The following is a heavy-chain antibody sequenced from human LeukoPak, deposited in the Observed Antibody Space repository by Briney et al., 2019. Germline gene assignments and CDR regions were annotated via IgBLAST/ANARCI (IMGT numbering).Heavy chain of an antibody. D-gene: IGHD2-2*01. CDR1: GYTFTGYY. J-gene: IGHJ6*03. CDR3: ARGPDIVVVPAAISIHYYYYMDV. CDR2: INPNNGGT. Sequence: ASVKVSCKASGYTFTGYYMHWVRQAPGQGLEWMGWINPNNGGTNYAQKFQGRVTMTRDTSISTAYMELSRLRSDDTAVYYCARGPDIVVVPAAISIHYYYYMDVWGKGTTVTVSS. V-gene: IGHV1-2*02.